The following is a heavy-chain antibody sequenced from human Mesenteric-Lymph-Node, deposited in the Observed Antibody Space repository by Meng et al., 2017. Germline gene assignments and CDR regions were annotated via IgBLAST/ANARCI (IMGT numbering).Heavy chain of an antibody. Sequence: QVQLQESGPGLVKPSGTLSRTCIVSCDSISSDIWWSWVRQPPWKGLEWIGEVYHRGDTNYNPSLKSRVVISVDRSKNQFSLNLSSVTAAYTAVYYCGRDQGRQLINHWGQGTLVTVSS. D-gene: IGHD1-1*01. CDR1: CDSISSDIW. CDR2: VYHRGDT. CDR3: GRDQGRQLINH. V-gene: IGHV4-4*02. J-gene: IGHJ4*02.